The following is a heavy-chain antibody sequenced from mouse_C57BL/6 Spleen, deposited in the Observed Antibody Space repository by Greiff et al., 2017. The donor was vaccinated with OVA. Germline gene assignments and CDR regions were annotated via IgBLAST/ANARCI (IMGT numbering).Heavy chain of an antibody. D-gene: IGHD1-1*01. CDR1: GYTFTDYE. Sequence: VQLQESGAELVRPGASVTLSCKASGYTFTDYEMHWVKQTPVHGLEWIGAIDPETGGTAYNQKFKGKAILTADKSSSTAYMELRSLTSEDSAVYYCTREGVYYGSSYDYAMDYWGQGTSVTVSS. J-gene: IGHJ4*01. CDR3: TREGVYYGSSYDYAMDY. V-gene: IGHV1-15*01. CDR2: IDPETGGT.